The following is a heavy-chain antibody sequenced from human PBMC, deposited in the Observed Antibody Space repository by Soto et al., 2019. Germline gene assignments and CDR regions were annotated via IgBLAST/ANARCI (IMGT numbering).Heavy chain of an antibody. D-gene: IGHD2-15*01. J-gene: IGHJ4*02. CDR1: GYPFISYA. Sequence: GGSVKVYFKASGYPFISYAIHLVRRAPGQRLEWMGWINAGNGNTKYSQKFQGRVTITRDTSASTAYMELTSLRSEDTAVYYCARELPGIYYFDYWGQGTMVTVSS. V-gene: IGHV1-3*01. CDR3: ARELPGIYYFDY. CDR2: INAGNGNT.